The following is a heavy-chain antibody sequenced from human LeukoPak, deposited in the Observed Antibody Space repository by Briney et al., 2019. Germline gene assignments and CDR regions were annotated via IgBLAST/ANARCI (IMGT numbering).Heavy chain of an antibody. J-gene: IGHJ4*02. V-gene: IGHV1-2*02. Sequence: GASVKVSCKASGYTFTGYYMHWVRQAPGQGLEWMGWINPDSDGTIYAQNFQGRVTMTRDTSISTAYMELSSLRSDDTAVYYCARDLGDTYGSVGDFDYWGQGTLVTVSS. D-gene: IGHD3-10*01. CDR1: GYTFTGYY. CDR3: ARDLGDTYGSVGDFDY. CDR2: INPDSDGT.